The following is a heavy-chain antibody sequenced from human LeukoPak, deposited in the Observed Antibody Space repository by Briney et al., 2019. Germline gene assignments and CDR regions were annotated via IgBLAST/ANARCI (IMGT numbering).Heavy chain of an antibody. CDR1: GGSFSGYY. J-gene: IGHJ4*02. CDR3: ARQENRYHLLTGYYPGSVDY. CDR2: INHSGST. V-gene: IGHV4-34*01. D-gene: IGHD3-9*01. Sequence: SETLSLTCAVYGGSFSGYYWSWIRQPPGKGLEWIGEINHSGSTNYNPSLKSRVTISVDTSKNQFSLKLSSVTAADTAVYYCARQENRYHLLTGYYPGSVDYWGQGTLVTVSS.